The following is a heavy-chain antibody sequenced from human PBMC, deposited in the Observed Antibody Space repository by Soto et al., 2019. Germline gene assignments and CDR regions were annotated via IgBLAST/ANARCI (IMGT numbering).Heavy chain of an antibody. Sequence: HPGGSLRLSCAASGFTFNSYAMSWVRQAPGKRLDWVSRISGSGGNTYYADSVKGRFTISRDNSKITLYLQMNSLRAEDTAMYYCAVMVGAVARAAYYYGMDVWGQGTTVTVSS. CDR3: AVMVGAVARAAYYYGMDV. J-gene: IGHJ6*02. V-gene: IGHV3-23*01. D-gene: IGHD6-19*01. CDR1: GFTFNSYA. CDR2: ISGSGGNT.